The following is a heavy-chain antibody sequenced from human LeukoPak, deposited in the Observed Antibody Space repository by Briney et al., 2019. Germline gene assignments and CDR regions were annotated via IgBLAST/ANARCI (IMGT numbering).Heavy chain of an antibody. D-gene: IGHD6-13*01. CDR2: ISSSSSYI. CDR3: ARRLAAAATPKYYFDY. V-gene: IGHV3-21*04. CDR1: GFTFSSYS. J-gene: IGHJ4*02. Sequence: PGGSLRLSCAASGFTFSSYSMNWVRQAPGKGLEWVSSISSSSSYIYYADSVKGRFTISRDNAKNSLYLQMNSLRAEDTAVYYCARRLAAAATPKYYFDYWGQGSLVTVSS.